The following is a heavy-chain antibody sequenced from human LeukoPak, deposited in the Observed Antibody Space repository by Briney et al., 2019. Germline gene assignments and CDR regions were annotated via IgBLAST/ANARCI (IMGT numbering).Heavy chain of an antibody. D-gene: IGHD4-23*01. CDR2: IYYSGST. CDR3: ARDSEDHYGGNPYYYYGMDV. CDR1: GGSISSSSYY. Sequence: SETLSLTCTVSGGSISSSSYYWGWIRQPPGKGLEWIGSIYYSGSTYYNPSLKSRVTISVDTSKNQFSLKLSSVTAADTAVYYCARDSEDHYGGNPYYYYGMDVWGQGTTVTVSS. V-gene: IGHV4-39*07. J-gene: IGHJ6*02.